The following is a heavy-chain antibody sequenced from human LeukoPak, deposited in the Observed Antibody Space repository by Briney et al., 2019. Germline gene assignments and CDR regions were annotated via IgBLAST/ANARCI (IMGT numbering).Heavy chain of an antibody. CDR2: IKQDGSEE. Sequence: GGSLRLSCVVSGFTFNSYWMNWVRQAPGKGLEWVANIKQDGSEEYYVDSVRGRFTISRDNAKNSLYLQMNRPRVEDTAIYYCARGDTAMAGLDYWGQGTLVTVSS. D-gene: IGHD5-18*01. J-gene: IGHJ4*02. CDR3: ARGDTAMAGLDY. V-gene: IGHV3-7*03. CDR1: GFTFNSYW.